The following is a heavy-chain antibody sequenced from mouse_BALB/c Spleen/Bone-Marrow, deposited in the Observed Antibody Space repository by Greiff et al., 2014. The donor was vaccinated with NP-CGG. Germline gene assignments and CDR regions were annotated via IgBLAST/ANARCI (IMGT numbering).Heavy chain of an antibody. CDR3: VSDSSGYFDY. CDR2: ISSAGSHT. D-gene: IGHD3-1*01. V-gene: IGHV5-9-4*01. Sequence: EVKLVESGGGLVKPGGSLKLSCAASGFTFSWYAMSWVRQSPEKRLEWVAEISSAGSHTYYPDTVTGRFTISRDNAKNTLYLEMSSLRSEDTAMYYCVSDSSGYFDYWGQGTTLTVSS. CDR1: GFTFSWYA. J-gene: IGHJ2*01.